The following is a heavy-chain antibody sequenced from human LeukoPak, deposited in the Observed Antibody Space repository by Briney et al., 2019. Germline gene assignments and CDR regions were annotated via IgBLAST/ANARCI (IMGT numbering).Heavy chain of an antibody. V-gene: IGHV3-53*01. D-gene: IGHD3-10*01. Sequence: PGGSLRLSCAASGFTVSSNYMSWVRQAPGKGLEGVSVIYSGGSTYYADSVKGRFTISRDNSKDTLYLQMNSLRAEDTAVYYCARDVRLSWSYFTDYWGQGTLVTVSS. CDR1: GFTVSSNY. J-gene: IGHJ4*02. CDR3: ARDVRLSWSYFTDY. CDR2: IYSGGST.